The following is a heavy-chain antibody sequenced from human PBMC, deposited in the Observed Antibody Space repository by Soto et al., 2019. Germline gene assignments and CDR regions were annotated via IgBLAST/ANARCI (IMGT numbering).Heavy chain of an antibody. D-gene: IGHD1-20*01. J-gene: IGHJ4*02. CDR2: IYYTGST. CDR3: AGAPNWSYFAF. CDR1: SDSFSSYY. Sequence: SETLSLTCTVSSDSFSSYYWSWIRQSPGKGLEWIGYIYYTGSTSYNPFLKTRAAMSIDTSKNQFSLKLSSVTAADTALYYCAGAPNWSYFAFWGQGALVTVSS. V-gene: IGHV4-59*01.